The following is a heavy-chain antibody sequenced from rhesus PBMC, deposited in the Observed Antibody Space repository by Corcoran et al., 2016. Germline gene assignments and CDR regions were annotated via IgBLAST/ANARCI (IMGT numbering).Heavy chain of an antibody. CDR2: ISYSGST. V-gene: IGHV4-122*02. J-gene: IGHJ4*01. CDR1: GGSISSGYYY. CDR3: ARGGTGVIIIFDY. D-gene: IGHD3-34*01. Sequence: QVQLQESGPGLVKPSETLSLTCAVSGGSISSGYYYWSWIRQPPGKGLEWICYISYSGSTSYNPSLKSRVTISRDPSKNQFSLKLSSVTAADTAVYYCARGGTGVIIIFDYWGQGVLVTVSS.